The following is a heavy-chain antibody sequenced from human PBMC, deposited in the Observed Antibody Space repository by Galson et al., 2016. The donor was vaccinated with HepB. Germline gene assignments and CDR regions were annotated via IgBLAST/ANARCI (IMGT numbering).Heavy chain of an antibody. J-gene: IGHJ3*01. D-gene: IGHD1-1*01. V-gene: IGHV3-23*01. CDR1: GFTFSNFA. CDR3: AKSQPVETWNH. Sequence: SLRLSCAASGFTFSNFAMSWVRQAPGKGLEWVSLISGSGGSTSYATSVKGRFIISRDNSKNTLFLQMNSLRAEDTAAYYCAKSQPVETWNHWGQGTMVTVSS. CDR2: ISGSGGST.